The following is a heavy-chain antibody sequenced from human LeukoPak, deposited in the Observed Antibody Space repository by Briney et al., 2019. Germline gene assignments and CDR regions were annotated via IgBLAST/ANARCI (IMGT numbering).Heavy chain of an antibody. CDR1: GGSVSSYY. D-gene: IGHD3-3*01. CDR3: AKYYDFWSGYYDI. V-gene: IGHV4-4*07. CDR2: INPSGST. J-gene: IGHJ3*02. Sequence: LSETLSLTCTVSGGSVSSYYWSWIRQPAGKGLEWIGRINPSGSTNYNPSLKSRLTMSVDTSKNQFSLKLSSVTAADTAVYYCAKYYDFWSGYYDIWGQGTMVTVSS.